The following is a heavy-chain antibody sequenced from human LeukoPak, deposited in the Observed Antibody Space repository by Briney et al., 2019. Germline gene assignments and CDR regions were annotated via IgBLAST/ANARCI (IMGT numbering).Heavy chain of an antibody. Sequence: PSETLPLTCTVSGGSISSYYWSWIRQPPGKGLEWIGYIYYSGSTNYNPSLKSRVTISVDTSKNQFSLKLSSVTAADTAVYYCARAIMATHSGPFDYWGQGTLVTVSS. CDR2: IYYSGST. J-gene: IGHJ4*02. V-gene: IGHV4-59*01. CDR1: GGSISSYY. CDR3: ARAIMATHSGPFDY. D-gene: IGHD5-24*01.